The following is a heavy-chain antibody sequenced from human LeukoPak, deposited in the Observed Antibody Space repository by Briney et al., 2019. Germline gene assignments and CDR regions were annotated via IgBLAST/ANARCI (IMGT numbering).Heavy chain of an antibody. D-gene: IGHD1-7*01. CDR1: GYTFTSYG. J-gene: IGHJ5*02. CDR3: AREHNWDYVGDRRFDP. Sequence: ASVKVSCKASGYTFTSYGISWVRQAPGQGLEWMGWISAYNGNTNYAQKLQGRVTMTTDTSTSTAYMELRSLRSDDTAVYYCAREHNWDYVGDRRFDPWGQGTLVTVSS. CDR2: ISAYNGNT. V-gene: IGHV1-18*01.